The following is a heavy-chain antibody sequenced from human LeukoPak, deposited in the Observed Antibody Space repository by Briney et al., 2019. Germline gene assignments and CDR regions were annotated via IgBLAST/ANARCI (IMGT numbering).Heavy chain of an antibody. J-gene: IGHJ6*02. CDR3: ARDPHPQYDYDSSGYSQGYYGMDV. Sequence: SETLSLTCAVYGGSFSGYYWSWIRQPPVKGLDWIGEINHSGSTNYNPSLKSRVTISVGTCKNQFSLKLSSVTAADTAVYYCARDPHPQYDYDSSGYSQGYYGMDVWGQGTTVTVSS. D-gene: IGHD3-22*01. CDR1: GGSFSGYY. V-gene: IGHV4-34*01. CDR2: INHSGST.